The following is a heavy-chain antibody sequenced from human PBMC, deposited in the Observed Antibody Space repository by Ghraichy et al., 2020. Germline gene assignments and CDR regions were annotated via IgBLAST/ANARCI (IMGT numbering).Heavy chain of an antibody. J-gene: IGHJ6*02. D-gene: IGHD1-26*01. CDR2: INPNSGGT. CDR3: ARSIVGRTWGNYYYGMDV. Sequence: ASVKVSCKASGYTFTGYYMHWVRQAPGQGLEWMGWINPNSGGTNYAQKFQGWVTMTRDTSISTAYMELSRLRSDDTAVYYCARSIVGRTWGNYYYGMDVWGQGTTVTVSS. V-gene: IGHV1-2*04. CDR1: GYTFTGYY.